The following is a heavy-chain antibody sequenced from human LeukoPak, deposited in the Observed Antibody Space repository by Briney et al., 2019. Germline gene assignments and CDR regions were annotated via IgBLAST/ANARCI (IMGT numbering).Heavy chain of an antibody. J-gene: IGHJ4*02. D-gene: IGHD3-22*01. CDR1: GYTFTSYG. V-gene: IGHV1-18*01. CDR2: ISAYNGNT. CDR3: ARVTGYDSSGYYFY. Sequence: ASVKVSCKASGYTFTSYGISRVRQAPGQGLEWMGWISAYNGNTNYAQKLQGRVTMTTDTSTSTAYMELRSLRSDDTAVYYCARVTGYDSSGYYFYWGQGTLVTVSS.